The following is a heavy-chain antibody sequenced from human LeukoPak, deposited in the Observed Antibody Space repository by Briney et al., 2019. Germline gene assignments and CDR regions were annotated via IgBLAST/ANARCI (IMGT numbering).Heavy chain of an antibody. CDR2: INPNSGGT. D-gene: IGHD5-24*01. V-gene: IGHV1-2*02. Sequence: ASVKVSCKASGYTFTDYYMHWVRQAPGQGLEWMGWINPNSGGTKYAQKFQGRVTMTRDTSIYTAYMELSRLRSDDTAVYYCAAAPIEMQQRGFDYWGQGTLVTVSS. CDR3: AAAPIEMQQRGFDY. CDR1: GYTFTDYY. J-gene: IGHJ4*02.